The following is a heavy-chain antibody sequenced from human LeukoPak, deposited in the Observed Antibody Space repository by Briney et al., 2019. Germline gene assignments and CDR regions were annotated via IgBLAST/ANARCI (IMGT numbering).Heavy chain of an antibody. CDR1: GFTFSTCA. J-gene: IGHJ4*02. V-gene: IGHV3-23*01. CDR3: AKDDEAAVNRWYYFDF. D-gene: IGHD6-13*01. CDR2: ISGSGGSA. Sequence: QPGGSLRLSCAASGFTFSTCAMAWVRQAPGKGLEWVSGISGSGGSAYYADSVKGRLTISRDNSDNTLYLQMNSLRAEDTAIYYCAKDDEAAVNRWYYFDFWGQGTLVTVSS.